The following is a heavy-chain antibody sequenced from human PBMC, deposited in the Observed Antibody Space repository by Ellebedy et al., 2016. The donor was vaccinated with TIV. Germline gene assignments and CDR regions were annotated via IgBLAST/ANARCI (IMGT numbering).Heavy chain of an antibody. V-gene: IGHV3-33*01. Sequence: PGGSLRLSCAASGFTFSSYGMHWVRQAPGKGLEWVAVIWYDGSNKYYADSVKGRFTISRDNSKNTLYLQMNSLRAEDTAVYYCARETNGYYYYGMDVWGQGTTVTVSS. J-gene: IGHJ6*02. CDR1: GFTFSSYG. CDR3: ARETNGYYYYGMDV. D-gene: IGHD2-8*01. CDR2: IWYDGSNK.